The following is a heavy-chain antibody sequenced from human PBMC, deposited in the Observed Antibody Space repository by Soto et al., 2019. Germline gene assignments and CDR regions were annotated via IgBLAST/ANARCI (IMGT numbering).Heavy chain of an antibody. Sequence: SETLSLTCTVAGGSISSYYWSWIRQPPGKGLEWIGYIYYSGSTNYNPSLKSRVTISVDTSKNQFSLKLSSVTAADTAVYYCARTLERFDPWGQGTLVTVSS. V-gene: IGHV4-59*01. CDR1: GGSISSYY. CDR3: ARTLERFDP. CDR2: IYYSGST. J-gene: IGHJ5*02.